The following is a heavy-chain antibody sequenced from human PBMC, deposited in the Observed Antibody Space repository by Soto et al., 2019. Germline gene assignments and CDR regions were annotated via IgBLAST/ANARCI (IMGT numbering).Heavy chain of an antibody. J-gene: IGHJ5*02. CDR3: AKAELLHGWFDP. D-gene: IGHD2-15*01. Sequence: GGSLRLSSAASGFTFSGYAMSWVRQAPGKGLEWVSAISGSGGSTYYADSVKGRFTISRDNSKNTLYLQMNSLRAEDTAVYYCAKAELLHGWFDPWGQGTLVTISS. CDR1: GFTFSGYA. CDR2: ISGSGGST. V-gene: IGHV3-23*01.